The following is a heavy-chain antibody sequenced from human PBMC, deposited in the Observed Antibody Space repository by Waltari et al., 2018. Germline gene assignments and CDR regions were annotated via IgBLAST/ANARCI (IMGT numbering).Heavy chain of an antibody. CDR3: ARDVTHYYDSSGQPSNY. V-gene: IGHV3-7*03. J-gene: IGHJ4*02. CDR2: IKQDGSEK. Sequence: EMQLVESGGGLVQPGGSLRLSCAASGFTFGSYWMSWVRLTPGKGLEWVANIKQDGSEKNYVDSVKGRFTISRDNLENSLCLQMDSLRAEDTALYYCARDVTHYYDSSGQPSNYWGQGTLVTVSS. CDR1: GFTFGSYW. D-gene: IGHD3-22*01.